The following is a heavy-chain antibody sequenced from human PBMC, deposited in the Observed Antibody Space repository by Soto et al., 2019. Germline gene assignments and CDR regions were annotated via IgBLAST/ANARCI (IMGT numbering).Heavy chain of an antibody. V-gene: IGHV3-48*03. J-gene: IGHJ4*02. CDR2: ISRDGSTI. CDR3: ARFSRGYDSSGYYVFLDY. D-gene: IGHD3-22*01. Sequence: EVQLVESGGGLVQPGGSLRLSCAASGFTFSTYEMNWVRQAPGKGLEWLSYISRDGSTIYYADSVKGRLTISRDNANNSLYLLMSSLRAEDTAVYYCARFSRGYDSSGYYVFLDYWGQGALVTVSS. CDR1: GFTFSTYE.